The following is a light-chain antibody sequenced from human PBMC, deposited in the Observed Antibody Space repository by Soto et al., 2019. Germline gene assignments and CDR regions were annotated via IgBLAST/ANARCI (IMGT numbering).Light chain of an antibody. CDR2: DAS. CDR3: EEYNSYSQT. Sequence: IQMTQSPSTLSASVGDRVTLTCRASQSISRWLAWYQLKPGKAPKVLIYDASSLETGDPSRFSGSGSGTEFTLTISGMEAYYFATYYWEEYNSYSQTFGQGTKVDIK. V-gene: IGKV1-5*01. J-gene: IGKJ1*01. CDR1: QSISRW.